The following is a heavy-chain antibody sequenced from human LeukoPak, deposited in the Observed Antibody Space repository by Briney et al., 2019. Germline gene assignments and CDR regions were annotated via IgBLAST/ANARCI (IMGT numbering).Heavy chain of an antibody. V-gene: IGHV1-24*01. CDR1: GNTLSEFS. CDR2: FDPEVGET. D-gene: IGHD3-16*01. J-gene: IGHJ5*02. CDR3: ATDLLAGGLKAFDP. Sequence: ASVTVSCTVTGNTLSEFSMHWVRQSPGKGLEWMGGFDPEVGETIYAQKFQGRVPMTEDTSTETAYMELSSLRSEDTAVYYCATDLLAGGLKAFDPWGQGTLVTVSS.